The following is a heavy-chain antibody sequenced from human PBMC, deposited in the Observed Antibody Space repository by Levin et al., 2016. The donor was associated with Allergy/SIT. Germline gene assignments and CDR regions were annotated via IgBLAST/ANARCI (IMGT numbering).Heavy chain of an antibody. D-gene: IGHD3-10*01. V-gene: IGHV3-53*01. CDR3: ARGPYRFGEPLEY. J-gene: IGHJ4*02. CDR2: IYSGGST. Sequence: GESLKISCAASGFTVSSNYMSWVRQAPGKGLEWVSVIYSGGSTYYADSVKGRFTISRDNSKNTLYLQMNSLRAEDTAVYYCARGPYRFGEPLEYWGQGTLVTVSS. CDR1: GFTVSSNY.